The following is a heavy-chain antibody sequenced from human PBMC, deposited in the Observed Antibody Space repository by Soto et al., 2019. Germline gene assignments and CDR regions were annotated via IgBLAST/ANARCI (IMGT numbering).Heavy chain of an antibody. V-gene: IGHV4-4*02. D-gene: IGHD6-13*01. CDR2: IYHSGNT. Sequence: QVQLQESGPGLVKPSGTLSLTCAVSGGSISGSNWWGWVRQTPGKGLEWIGEIYHSGNTNYNPSLKSRVTISVDKSKNQCSLRLTSVTAADTAVYYCAKGVRYSSSLYWGYWGQGTLVTVSS. CDR3: AKGVRYSSSLYWGY. J-gene: IGHJ4*02. CDR1: GGSISGSNW.